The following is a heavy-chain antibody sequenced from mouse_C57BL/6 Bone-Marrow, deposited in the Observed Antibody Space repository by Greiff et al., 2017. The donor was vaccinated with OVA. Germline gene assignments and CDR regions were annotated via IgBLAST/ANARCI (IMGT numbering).Heavy chain of an antibody. V-gene: IGHV1-69*01. J-gene: IGHJ3*01. D-gene: IGHD2-14*01. CDR1: GYTFTSYW. Sequence: QVQLQQPGAELVMPGASVKLSCKASGYTFTSYWMHWVKQRPGQGLEWIGEIDPSDSYTNYNQKFKGKSTLTVDKSSSTAYMQLSSLTSEDSAVYYCARGNREGFADWGQGTLVTVSA. CDR2: IDPSDSYT. CDR3: ARGNREGFAD.